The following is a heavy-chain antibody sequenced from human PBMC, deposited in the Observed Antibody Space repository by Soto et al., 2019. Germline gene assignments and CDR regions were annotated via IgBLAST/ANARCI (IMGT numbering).Heavy chain of an antibody. V-gene: IGHV1-18*01. D-gene: IGHD3-22*01. J-gene: IGHJ4*02. CDR3: ARDCLPNYDSSGYYYGPDY. Sequence: ASVKVSCKASGYTFTSYGISWVRQAPGQGLEWMGWISAYNGNTNYAQKLQGRVTMTTDTSTSTAYMELRSLRSEDTAVYYCARDCLPNYDSSGYYYGPDYWGQGTLVTVSS. CDR2: ISAYNGNT. CDR1: GYTFTSYG.